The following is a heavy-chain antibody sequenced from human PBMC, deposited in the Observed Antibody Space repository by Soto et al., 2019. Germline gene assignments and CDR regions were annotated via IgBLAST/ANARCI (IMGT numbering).Heavy chain of an antibody. CDR2: IIPIFGTA. Sequence: SVKVSCKASGGTFSSYAISWVRQAPGQGLEWMGGIIPIFGTANYAQKFQGRVTITADESTSTAYMELGSLRSEATAVYYCARGIAVAGILGWFDPRVQGTLVTVSS. J-gene: IGHJ5*01. CDR3: ARGIAVAGILGWFDP. D-gene: IGHD6-19*01. CDR1: GGTFSSYA. V-gene: IGHV1-69*13.